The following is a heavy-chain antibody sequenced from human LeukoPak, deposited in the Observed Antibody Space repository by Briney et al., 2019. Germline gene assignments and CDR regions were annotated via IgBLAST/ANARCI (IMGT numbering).Heavy chain of an antibody. CDR1: GGSISSSSYY. V-gene: IGHV4-39*02. Sequence: SETLSLTCTVSGGSISSSSYYWGWIRQPPGKGLEWIGSIYYSGSTYYNPSLKSRVTMSVDSSKSHFSLKLNSVTAADTAVYYCAKSFYYASGLDYWGQGTLVTVSS. CDR2: IYYSGST. D-gene: IGHD3-10*01. CDR3: AKSFYYASGLDY. J-gene: IGHJ4*02.